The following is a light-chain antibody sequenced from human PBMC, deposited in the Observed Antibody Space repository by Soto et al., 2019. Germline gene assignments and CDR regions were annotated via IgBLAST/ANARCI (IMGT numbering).Light chain of an antibody. CDR1: QSVSSSY. CDR2: GAS. Sequence: EIVLTQSPGTLSLSPGERATLSCRASQSVSSSYLAWYQQKPGQAPRLLIYGASSRATGIPDRFSGSGSGTDLTLTISRLEPEDFGVYYCQQYGSSPLYTFGKGTKLEIK. V-gene: IGKV3-20*01. CDR3: QQYGSSPLYT. J-gene: IGKJ2*01.